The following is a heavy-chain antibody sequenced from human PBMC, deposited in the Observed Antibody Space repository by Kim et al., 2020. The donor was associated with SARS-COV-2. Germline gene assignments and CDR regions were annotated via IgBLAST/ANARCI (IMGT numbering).Heavy chain of an antibody. V-gene: IGHV3-49*02. D-gene: IGHD3-22*01. Sequence: ASVKGRFTISRDDSKSIAYLQMNSLKTEDTAVYYCTRAMIVVVITGAFDIWGQGTMVTVSS. CDR3: TRAMIVVVITGAFDI. J-gene: IGHJ3*02.